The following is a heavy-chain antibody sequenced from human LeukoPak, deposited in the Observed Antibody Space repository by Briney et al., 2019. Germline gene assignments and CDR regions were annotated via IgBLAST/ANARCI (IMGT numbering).Heavy chain of an antibody. CDR3: ARVSLGGYCSSTSCWYFDY. CDR2: INPSGGST. D-gene: IGHD2-2*01. Sequence: ASVKVSCKASGYTFTSYYMHWVRQAPGQGLEWMGIINPSGGSTSYAQKFQGRVTMTRDTSMSTVDMELSSLRSEDTAVYYCARVSLGGYCSSTSCWYFDYWGQGILVTVSS. V-gene: IGHV1-46*01. J-gene: IGHJ4*02. CDR1: GYTFTSYY.